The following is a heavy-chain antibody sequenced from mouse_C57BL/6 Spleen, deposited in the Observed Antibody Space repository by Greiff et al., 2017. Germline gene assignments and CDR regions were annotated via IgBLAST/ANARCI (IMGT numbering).Heavy chain of an antibody. CDR1: GYSITSGYY. V-gene: IGHV3-6*01. Sequence: DVQLQESGPGLVKPSQSLSLTCSVTGYSITSGYYWNWIRQFPGNKLEWMGYISYDGSNNYNPSLKNRISITRDTSKNQFFLKLNSVTTEDTATYYCARRGSYWGQGTTLTVSS. CDR2: ISYDGSN. CDR3: ARRGSY. J-gene: IGHJ2*01.